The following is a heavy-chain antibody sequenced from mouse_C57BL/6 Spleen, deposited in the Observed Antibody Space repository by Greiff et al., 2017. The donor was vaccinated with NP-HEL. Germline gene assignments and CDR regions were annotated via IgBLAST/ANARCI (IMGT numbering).Heavy chain of an antibody. J-gene: IGHJ3*01. D-gene: IGHD4-1*01. V-gene: IGHV1-53*01. CDR2: INPSNGGT. CDR3: ARSNFLTGAWFAY. CDR1: GYTFTSYW. Sequence: QVHVKQPGTELVKPGASVKLSCKASGYTFTSYWMHWVKQRPGQGLEWIGNINPSNGGTNYNEKFKSKATLTVDKSSSTAYMQLSSLTSEDSAVYYCARSNFLTGAWFAYWGQGTLVTVSA.